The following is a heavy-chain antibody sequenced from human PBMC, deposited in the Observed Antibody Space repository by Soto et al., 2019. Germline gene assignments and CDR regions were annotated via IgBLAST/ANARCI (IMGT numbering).Heavy chain of an antibody. CDR2: INKRADSM. J-gene: IGHJ3*02. Sequence: EVQLVESGGDLVQPGGSLRLSCAASGFTFSSYWMTWVRQAPGRGLEWVANINKRADSMHYADSVQGRFTVSRDNAKKSLYLQMSSLRAEDTAVYFCARDMSPSDGVLVHDAFDIWGQGTVVTVSS. D-gene: IGHD6-6*01. CDR3: ARDMSPSDGVLVHDAFDI. V-gene: IGHV3-7*01. CDR1: GFTFSSYW.